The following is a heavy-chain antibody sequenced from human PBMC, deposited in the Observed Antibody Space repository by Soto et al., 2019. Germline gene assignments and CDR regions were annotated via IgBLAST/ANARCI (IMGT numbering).Heavy chain of an antibody. D-gene: IGHD3-10*01. CDR1: GFTFTRYG. CDR2: IWYDGSKE. V-gene: IGHV3-33*01. J-gene: IGHJ2*01. Sequence: QVQLVESGGGVVQSGRSLRLSCVTSGFTFTRYGFHWVRQAPGKGLEWVAVIWYDGSKEYYGDSVKDRFAISKDNSKNTVYRQMNSLTAEDTAMYYCVRDGEVGIGEFYFGLWGRGTLVTVSA. CDR3: VRDGEVGIGEFYFGL.